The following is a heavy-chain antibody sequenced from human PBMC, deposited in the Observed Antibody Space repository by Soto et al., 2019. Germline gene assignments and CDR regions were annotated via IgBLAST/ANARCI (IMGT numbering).Heavy chain of an antibody. Sequence: EVQVLATGGGLIQPGGSLRLSCAASGFTVNSNYMSWVRQAPGEGLQWVSITNTGGTTYSADAVRGSFTVSSDNTKNTVEDPTNCQRAEGAAVYSWAGGGGYMLDVWGQGTLVSVSS. D-gene: IGHD6-25*01. J-gene: IGHJ6*02. CDR2: TNTGGTT. CDR1: GFTVNSNY. V-gene: IGHV3-53*02. CDR3: AGGGGYMLDV.